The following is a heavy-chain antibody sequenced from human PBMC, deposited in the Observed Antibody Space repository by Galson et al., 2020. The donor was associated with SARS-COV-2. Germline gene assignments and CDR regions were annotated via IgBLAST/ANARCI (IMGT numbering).Heavy chain of an antibody. CDR1: GFTFSSHG. CDR2: ITDSGTRT. CDR3: AKVRRSSGSRDAFDV. D-gene: IGHD1-26*01. J-gene: IGHJ3*01. Sequence: GGSLRLSCAASGFTFSSHGMTWVRQAPGKGLEWVSGITDSGTRTYYADSVKGRFTISRDNSKNTLYLQMESLIFEDSAIYSCAKVRRSSGSRDAFDVWGQGTVVTVSS. V-gene: IGHV3-23*01.